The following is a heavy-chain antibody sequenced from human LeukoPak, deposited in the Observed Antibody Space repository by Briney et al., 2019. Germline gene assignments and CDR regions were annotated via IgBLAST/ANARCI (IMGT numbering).Heavy chain of an antibody. CDR1: GFTFSSYG. D-gene: IGHD2-15*01. CDR3: ARGDEYCSGGSCYSINHFDY. J-gene: IGHJ4*02. Sequence: GGSLRLSCAASGFTFSSYGMSWVRQAPGKGLEWVANIKQDGSEKYYVDSVKGRFTISRDNAKNSLYLQMNSLRAEDTAVYYCARGDEYCSGGSCYSINHFDYWGQGTLVTVSS. CDR2: IKQDGSEK. V-gene: IGHV3-7*04.